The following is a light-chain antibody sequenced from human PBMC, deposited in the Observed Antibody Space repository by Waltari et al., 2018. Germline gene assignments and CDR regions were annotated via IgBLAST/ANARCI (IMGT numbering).Light chain of an antibody. Sequence: DIQMTQSPSPLSASVGDRVTITCRASQSISTYLNWYQQIPGKAPKLLIYATSNLQSGVPSRFSGSGSGTHFTLTISSLQPEDFSIYYCQQSYTSPWTFGQGTRVEIK. V-gene: IGKV1-39*01. CDR1: QSISTY. J-gene: IGKJ1*01. CDR2: ATS. CDR3: QQSYTSPWT.